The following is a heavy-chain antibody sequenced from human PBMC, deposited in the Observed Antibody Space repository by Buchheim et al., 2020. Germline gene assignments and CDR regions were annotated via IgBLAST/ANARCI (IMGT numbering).Heavy chain of an antibody. D-gene: IGHD2-2*02. CDR2: ISGSGGST. Sequence: EVQLLESGGGLVQPGGSLRLSCAASGFTFSSYGMSWVRQAPGKGLEWVSSISGSGGSTYYADSVKGRFTISRDNFKNKLYLQMNSLRAEDTAVYYCAKALGDIVVVPAAIPDYWGQGTL. V-gene: IGHV3-23*01. CDR1: GFTFSSYG. CDR3: AKALGDIVVVPAAIPDY. J-gene: IGHJ4*02.